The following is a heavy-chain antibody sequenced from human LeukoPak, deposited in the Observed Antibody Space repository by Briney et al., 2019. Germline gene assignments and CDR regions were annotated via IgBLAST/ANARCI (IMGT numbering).Heavy chain of an antibody. Sequence: GGSLRLFCAASGFTFSSYWMHWVRQAPGKGLVWVSRINSDGSSTNCADSVKGRFTMSRDNAKNTLQLQMNSLRAEDTAVYYCARDRGRVEYCSSISCYEWYGFDPWGQGTLVTVSS. CDR2: INSDGSST. CDR3: ARDRGRVEYCSSISCYEWYGFDP. V-gene: IGHV3-74*01. CDR1: GFTFSSYW. J-gene: IGHJ5*02. D-gene: IGHD2-2*01.